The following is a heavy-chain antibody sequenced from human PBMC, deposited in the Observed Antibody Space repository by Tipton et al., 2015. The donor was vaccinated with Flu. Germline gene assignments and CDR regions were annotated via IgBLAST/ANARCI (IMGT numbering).Heavy chain of an antibody. Sequence: GLVKPSETLSLTCTVSGDSISTFYWGWIRQPPGKGLEWVGYFFYGETTKYSPSLKSRVTISIDTSKNHFSLNLNSVTAADTAVYYCAKASGVLEWRSWTFDSWGKGTLVTVSS. CDR2: FFYGETT. CDR3: AKASGVLEWRSWTFDS. J-gene: IGHJ4*02. V-gene: IGHV4-59*01. D-gene: IGHD3-3*01. CDR1: GDSISTFY.